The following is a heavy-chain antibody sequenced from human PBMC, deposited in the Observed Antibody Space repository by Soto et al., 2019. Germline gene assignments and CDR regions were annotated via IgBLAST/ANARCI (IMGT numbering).Heavy chain of an antibody. V-gene: IGHV3-73*01. D-gene: IGHD3-3*01. CDR1: GFTFSGSA. Sequence: GGSLRLSCAASGFTFSGSAMHWVRQASGKGLEWVGRIRSKANSYATAYAASVKCRFTISRDDSKNTAYLQMNSLKTEDTAVYYCTSLGWAGPFGVVIIDGVAFDIWGQGTMVTVSS. CDR2: IRSKANSYAT. J-gene: IGHJ3*02. CDR3: TSLGWAGPFGVVIIDGVAFDI.